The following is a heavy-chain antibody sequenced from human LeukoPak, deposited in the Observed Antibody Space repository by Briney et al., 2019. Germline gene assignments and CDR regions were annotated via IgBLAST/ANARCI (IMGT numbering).Heavy chain of an antibody. D-gene: IGHD2-21*02. V-gene: IGHV1-46*01. CDR3: ARDGWEVTATYYFDY. Sequence: ASVKVSCMASGYTFTSYYMHWVRQAPGQGLEWMGIINPSGGSTSYAQKFQGRVTMTRDTSTSTVYMELSSLRSEDTAVYYCARDGWEVTATYYFDYWGQGTLVTVSS. CDR2: INPSGGST. CDR1: GYTFTSYY. J-gene: IGHJ4*02.